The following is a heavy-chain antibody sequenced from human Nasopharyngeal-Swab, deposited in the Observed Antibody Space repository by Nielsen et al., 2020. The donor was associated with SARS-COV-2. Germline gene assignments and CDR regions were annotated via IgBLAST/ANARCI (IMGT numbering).Heavy chain of an antibody. Sequence: GESLKISCKGSGYSFTSYWIGWVRQMPGKGLEWMGIIYPGDSDTRYSPSFQGQVTISADKSISTAYLQWSNLKASDTAMYYCARSMPSRYYYYGMDVWGQGTTVTVSS. V-gene: IGHV5-51*01. CDR3: ARSMPSRYYYYGMDV. D-gene: IGHD2-2*01. CDR1: GYSFTSYW. J-gene: IGHJ6*02. CDR2: IYPGDSDT.